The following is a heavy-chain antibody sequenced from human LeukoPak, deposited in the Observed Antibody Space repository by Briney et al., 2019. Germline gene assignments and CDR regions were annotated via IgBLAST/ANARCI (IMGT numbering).Heavy chain of an antibody. Sequence: TSETLSLTCTVSGGSISSYHWSWIRQPPGKGLEWIGYIYTSGSTNYNPALKSRVTISVDTSKNQFSLKLSSVTAADTAVYYCARSQRYCSSTSCHFSFDYWGQGTLVTVSS. CDR1: GGSISSYH. CDR3: ARSQRYCSSTSCHFSFDY. V-gene: IGHV4-4*09. CDR2: IYTSGST. J-gene: IGHJ4*02. D-gene: IGHD2-2*01.